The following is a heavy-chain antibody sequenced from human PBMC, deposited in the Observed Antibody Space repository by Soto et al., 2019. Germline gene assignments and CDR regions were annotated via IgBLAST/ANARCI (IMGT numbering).Heavy chain of an antibody. V-gene: IGHV3-13*01. Sequence: PGGSLRLSCAASGFTFSSYDMHWVRQATGKGLEWVSAIGTAGDTYCPGSVKGRFTISRENAKNSLYLQMNSLRAEDTAVYYCARDRGISLYYYYGMDVWGQGTTVTISS. D-gene: IGHD2-15*01. CDR1: GFTFSSYD. CDR3: ARDRGISLYYYYGMDV. J-gene: IGHJ6*02. CDR2: IGTAGDT.